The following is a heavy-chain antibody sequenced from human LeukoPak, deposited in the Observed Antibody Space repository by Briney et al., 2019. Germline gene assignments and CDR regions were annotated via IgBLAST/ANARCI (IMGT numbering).Heavy chain of an antibody. D-gene: IGHD3-16*01. CDR1: GGTFSSYA. Sequence: ASVKVSCKASGGTFSSYAISWVRQAPGQGLEWMGGIIPIFGTANYAQRFQGRVTITTDESTSTAYMELSSLRSEDTAVYYCARGAFGYYYYYMDVWGKGTTVTVSS. J-gene: IGHJ6*03. V-gene: IGHV1-69*05. CDR3: ARGAFGYYYYYMDV. CDR2: IIPIFGTA.